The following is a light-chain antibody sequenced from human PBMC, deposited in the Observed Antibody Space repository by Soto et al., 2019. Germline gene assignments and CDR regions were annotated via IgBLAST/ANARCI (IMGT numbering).Light chain of an antibody. CDR1: QSVSSF. CDR3: QQRSNWPLST. V-gene: IGKV3-11*01. CDR2: DAS. J-gene: IGKJ4*01. Sequence: EIVLTQSPATLSLSPGERGTLSCRASQSVSSFLAWDQQRPGQAPRLLIYDASNRATGIPARFSGSGSGTDFTLTISSLEPEDFAVYSCQQRSNWPLSTFGGGTKVEIK.